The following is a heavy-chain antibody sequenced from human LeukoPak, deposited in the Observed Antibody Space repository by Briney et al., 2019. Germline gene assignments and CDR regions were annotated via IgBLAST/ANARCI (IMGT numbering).Heavy chain of an antibody. D-gene: IGHD3-22*01. CDR3: ARERLPLYYYDSSGYRLFDY. V-gene: IGHV1-2*06. J-gene: IGHJ4*02. CDR2: INPNSGGT. Sequence: ASVKVSCKASGYIFTVYYMHWVRQAPGQGLEWMGRINPNSGGTNYAQKFQGRVTMTRDTSISTAYMELSRLRSDDTAVYYCARERLPLYYYDSSGYRLFDYWGQGTLVTVSS. CDR1: GYIFTVYY.